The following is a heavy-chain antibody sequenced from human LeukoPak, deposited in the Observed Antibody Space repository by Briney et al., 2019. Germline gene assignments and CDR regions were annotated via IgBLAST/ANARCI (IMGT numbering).Heavy chain of an antibody. Sequence: GGSLRLSCAASGFTFSDYYMSWIRQAPGKGLEWVSYISSSSSYTNYADSVKGRFTISRDNAKNSLYLQMNSLRAEDTAVYYYARASNDYGDPNAFDYWGQGTLVTVSS. V-gene: IGHV3-11*06. CDR1: GFTFSDYY. D-gene: IGHD4-17*01. J-gene: IGHJ4*02. CDR3: ARASNDYGDPNAFDY. CDR2: ISSSSSYT.